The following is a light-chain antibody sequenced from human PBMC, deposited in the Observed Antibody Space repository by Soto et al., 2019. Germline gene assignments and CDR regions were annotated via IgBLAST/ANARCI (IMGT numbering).Light chain of an antibody. J-gene: IGKJ2*01. Sequence: IVLTQSPGPLSLSPGQRVTLSCRASQSVTSTYLAWHQQKPGQAPRLLMYGASTRATAIPDKFSGSVSGTNFPLTISRLEPEDFAVYYCQQYESSPRTFGQGTKLEIK. CDR3: QQYESSPRT. CDR2: GAS. CDR1: QSVTSTY. V-gene: IGKV3-20*01.